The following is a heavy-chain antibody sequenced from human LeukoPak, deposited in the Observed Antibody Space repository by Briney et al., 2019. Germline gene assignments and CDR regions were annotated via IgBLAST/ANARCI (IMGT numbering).Heavy chain of an antibody. D-gene: IGHD3-16*01. V-gene: IGHV3-53*01. CDR2: IYSDNT. CDR1: GFTVSSNS. J-gene: IGHJ4*02. Sequence: GGSLRLSCTVSGFTVSSNSMSWVRQAPGKGLEWVSFIYSDNTHYSDSVKGRFTISRDNSKNTLYLHMNSLRAEDTAVYYCAKAHYMITFGGVDYWGQGTLVTVSS. CDR3: AKAHYMITFGGVDY.